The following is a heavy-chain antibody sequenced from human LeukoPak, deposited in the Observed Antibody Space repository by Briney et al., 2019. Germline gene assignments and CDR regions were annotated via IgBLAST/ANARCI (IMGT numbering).Heavy chain of an antibody. CDR3: ARDISMLSVAPGY. Sequence: GASVKVSCKASGYTFTSYGISWVRQAPGQGLEWMGWISGYNGNTDYAQRLHGRVTMTTNTSTSTAYMELRSLSSDDTAVYYCARDISMLSVAPGYWGQGTLVTVSS. V-gene: IGHV1-18*01. CDR2: ISGYNGNT. D-gene: IGHD2/OR15-2a*01. J-gene: IGHJ4*02. CDR1: GYTFTSYG.